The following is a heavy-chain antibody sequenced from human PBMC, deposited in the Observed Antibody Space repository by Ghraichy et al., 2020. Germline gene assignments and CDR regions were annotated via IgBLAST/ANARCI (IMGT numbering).Heavy chain of an antibody. D-gene: IGHD4-17*01. V-gene: IGHV3-64D*09. CDR2: IHNNGDDT. J-gene: IGHJ2*01. CDR3: VKRMTTVTSRDWFFDL. CDR1: GFTFSTYA. Sequence: GGSLRLSCSGSGFTFSTYALYWLRQAPGKGLEYVSAIHNNGDDTFYADSVKDRFTISRDNSKNMLYLQMSSLRPEDTAVYYCVKRMTTVTSRDWFFDLWGRGTLVTVSS.